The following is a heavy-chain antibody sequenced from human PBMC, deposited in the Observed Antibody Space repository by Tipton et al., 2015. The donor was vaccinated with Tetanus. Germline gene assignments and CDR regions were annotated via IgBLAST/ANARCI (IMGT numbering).Heavy chain of an antibody. CDR2: IYTSGST. V-gene: IGHV4-4*07. J-gene: IGHJ4*02. D-gene: IGHD3-3*01. CDR3: GRGGFTPYEKDC. CDR1: GGSISSYY. Sequence: TLSLTCTVSGGSISSYYWSWIRQPAGKGLEWIGRIYTSGSTNYNPSLKSRVTMSVDTSKNQFSLNLSSVTAADTAVYYCGRGGFTPYEKDCCGQGTLVTVSS.